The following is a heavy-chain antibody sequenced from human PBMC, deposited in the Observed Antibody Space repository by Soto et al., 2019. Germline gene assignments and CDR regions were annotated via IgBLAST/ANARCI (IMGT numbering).Heavy chain of an antibody. CDR3: ARGGGIVVVPAAILYYYYYYGMDV. CDR2: IYYSGST. CDR1: GGSISSGGYY. V-gene: IGHV4-31*03. Sequence: SETLSLTCTVSGGSISSGGYYWSWIRQHPGKGLEWIGYIYYSGSTYYNPSLKSRVTISVDTSKNQFSLKLSSVTAADTAVYYCARGGGIVVVPAAILYYYYYYGMDVWGQGTTVTVSS. D-gene: IGHD2-2*01. J-gene: IGHJ6*02.